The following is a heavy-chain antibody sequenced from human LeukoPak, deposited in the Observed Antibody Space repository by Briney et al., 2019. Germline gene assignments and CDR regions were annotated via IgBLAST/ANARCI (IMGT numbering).Heavy chain of an antibody. V-gene: IGHV3-7*01. CDR2: IKQDGSEK. J-gene: IGHJ4*02. CDR1: GFTFSSYG. D-gene: IGHD3-22*01. Sequence: GGSLRLSCAASGFTFSSYGMSWVRQAPGKGLEWVANIKQDGSEKYYVDSVKGRFTISRDNAKNSLYLQMNSLRAEDTAVYYCARNPYYYDSSGYFVYYFDYWGQGTLVTVSS. CDR3: ARNPYYYDSSGYFVYYFDY.